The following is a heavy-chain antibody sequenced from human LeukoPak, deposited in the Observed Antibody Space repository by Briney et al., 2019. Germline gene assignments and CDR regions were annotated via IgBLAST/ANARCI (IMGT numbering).Heavy chain of an antibody. V-gene: IGHV3-30-3*01. CDR3: AKDGYSSGWYLGDS. D-gene: IGHD6-19*01. Sequence: GSLRLSCAASGFTFSSYAMHWVRQAPGKGLEWVAVISYDGSNKYYADSVKGRFTISRDSSKNTLYLQTNSLRAEDTAVYYCAKDGYSSGWYLGDSWGQGTLVTVSS. CDR2: ISYDGSNK. J-gene: IGHJ4*02. CDR1: GFTFSSYA.